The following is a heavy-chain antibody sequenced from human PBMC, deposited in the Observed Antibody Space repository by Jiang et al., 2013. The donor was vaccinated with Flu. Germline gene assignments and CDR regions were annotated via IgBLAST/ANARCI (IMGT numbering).Heavy chain of an antibody. J-gene: IGHJ4*02. CDR1: GFSLMPGGVG. D-gene: IGHD1-26*01. CDR2: IYWDDSK. CDR3: AREDSGDYYFDF. Sequence: KPTQTLTLTCTFSGFSLMPGGVGVGWIRRPPGKALEWLAVIYWDDSKRYSPSLKKRLTINKDTSKNQVVLTVTNMDPADTATYYCAREDSGDYYFDFWGQGTLVTVSS. V-gene: IGHV2-5*02.